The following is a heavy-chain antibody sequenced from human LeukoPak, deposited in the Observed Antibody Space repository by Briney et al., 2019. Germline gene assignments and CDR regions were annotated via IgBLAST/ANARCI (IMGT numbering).Heavy chain of an antibody. V-gene: IGHV3-11*04. CDR1: GFTFSDYY. CDR3: ARDLNYYGSGTPFDY. D-gene: IGHD3-10*01. J-gene: IGHJ4*02. Sequence: PGGSLRLSCAASGFTFSDYYMSWIRQAPGKGLEWVAYVSGSGSPIYYADSVKGRFTVSRDNAKNSLYLQMNSLRAEDTAVYYCARDLNYYGSGTPFDYWGQGTLVTVSS. CDR2: VSGSGSPI.